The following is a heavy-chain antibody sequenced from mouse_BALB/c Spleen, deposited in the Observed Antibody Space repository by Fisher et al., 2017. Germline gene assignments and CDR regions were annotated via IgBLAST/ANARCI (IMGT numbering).Heavy chain of an antibody. Sequence: KFKGKATLTVDKSSSTAYMQLNSLTSEDSAVYYCARGGDGYLLYAMDYWGQGTSVTVSS. J-gene: IGHJ4*01. V-gene: IGHV1-39*01. CDR3: ARGGDGYLLYAMDY. D-gene: IGHD2-3*01.